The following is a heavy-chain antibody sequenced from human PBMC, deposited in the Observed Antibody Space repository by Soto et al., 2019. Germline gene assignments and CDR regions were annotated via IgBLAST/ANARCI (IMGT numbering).Heavy chain of an antibody. D-gene: IGHD5-18*01. V-gene: IGHV3-33*01. CDR1: GFTFSSYG. CDR3: ATLYSYGYSGIYYYYYGMDV. Sequence: GGSLRLSCAASGFTFSSYGMHWVRQAPGKGLEWVAVIWYDGSNKYYADSVKGRFTISRDNSKNTLYLQMNSLRAEDTAVYYWATLYSYGYSGIYYYYYGMDVWGQGTTVTVSS. J-gene: IGHJ6*02. CDR2: IWYDGSNK.